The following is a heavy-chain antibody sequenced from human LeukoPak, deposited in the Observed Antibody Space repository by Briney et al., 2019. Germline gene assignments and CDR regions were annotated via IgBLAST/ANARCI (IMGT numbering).Heavy chain of an antibody. Sequence: SETLSLTCSVSGGSISDFYWSWIRQPAGKGLEWIGRIYTSGNTNYNPSLKSRVTMSLDASKNQFSLKLRSVTAADTAVYYCARREAVTKRYYFDYWGQGTLVTVS. CDR2: IYTSGNT. J-gene: IGHJ4*02. CDR3: ARREAVTKRYYFDY. CDR1: GGSISDFY. D-gene: IGHD2-8*01. V-gene: IGHV4-4*07.